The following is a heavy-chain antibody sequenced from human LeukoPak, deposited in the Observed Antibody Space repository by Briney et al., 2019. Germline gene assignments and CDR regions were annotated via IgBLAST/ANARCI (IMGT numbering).Heavy chain of an antibody. CDR2: IYYSGST. Sequence: SETLSLTCTVSGGSMSPYHWGWIRQPLGKGLEWTGYIYYSGSTNYNPSLNSRVTISVDTSKNQFSLRLSSVTAADTAIYYCARAVSGRLDYWGQGTLVTVSS. J-gene: IGHJ4*02. D-gene: IGHD6-19*01. CDR3: ARAVSGRLDY. V-gene: IGHV4-59*08. CDR1: GGSMSPYH.